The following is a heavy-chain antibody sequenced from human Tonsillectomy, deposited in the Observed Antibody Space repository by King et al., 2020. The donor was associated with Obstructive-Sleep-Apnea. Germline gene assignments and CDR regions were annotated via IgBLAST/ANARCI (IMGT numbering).Heavy chain of an antibody. CDR1: GFTFSSYA. Sequence: VQLVESGGGLVQPGGSLRLSCAASGFTFSSYAMSWVRQAPGKGLAWVSAIRGSGGSTYYADSVKGRFTISRDNSKNTLYLQMNSRSAEDTAVYYCAKANDFWSGPMDVWGQGTTVTVSS. V-gene: IGHV3-23*04. CDR3: AKANDFWSGPMDV. D-gene: IGHD3-3*01. CDR2: IRGSGGST. J-gene: IGHJ6*02.